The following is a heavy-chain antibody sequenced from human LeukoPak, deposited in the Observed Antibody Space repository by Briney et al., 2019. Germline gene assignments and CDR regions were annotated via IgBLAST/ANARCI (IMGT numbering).Heavy chain of an antibody. CDR3: AKVFSIRSYRGLSY. D-gene: IGHD1-26*01. CDR1: GFIFSTYG. J-gene: IGHJ4*02. CDR2: ISGSGSTT. Sequence: GGSLRLSCSASGFIFSTYGMSWVRQAPGKGLEWVISISGSGSTTFYADSVKGRFTISRDNSKNTLYLQMNSLRAEDTAVYYCAKVFSIRSYRGLSYWGQGTLVTVSS. V-gene: IGHV3-23*01.